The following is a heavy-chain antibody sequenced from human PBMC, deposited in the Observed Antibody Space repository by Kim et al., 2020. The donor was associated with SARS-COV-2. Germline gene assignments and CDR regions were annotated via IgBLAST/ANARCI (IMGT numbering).Heavy chain of an antibody. CDR1: GGSISSYY. CDR2: IYYSGST. Sequence: SETLSLTCTVSGGSISSYYWSWIRQPPGKGLEWIGYIYYSGSTNYNPSLKSRVTISVDTSKNQFSLKLSSVTAADTAVYYCARHGVDGGYDILTGYLPDAFDIWGQGTMVTVSS. J-gene: IGHJ3*02. D-gene: IGHD3-9*01. V-gene: IGHV4-59*08. CDR3: ARHGVDGGYDILTGYLPDAFDI.